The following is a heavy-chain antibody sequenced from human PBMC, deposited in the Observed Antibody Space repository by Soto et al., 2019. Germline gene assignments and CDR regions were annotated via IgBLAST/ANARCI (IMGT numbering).Heavy chain of an antibody. V-gene: IGHV3-7*01. CDR2: IKQDGSEK. CDR3: ARDKGSCISTSCSVGAFDI. D-gene: IGHD2-2*01. CDR1: GFTFSSYW. Sequence: GGSLRLSCAASGFTFSSYWMSWVRQAPGKGLEWVVNIKQDGSEKYYVDSVKGRFTISRDNAKNSLYLQMNSLRAEDTAVYYCARDKGSCISTSCSVGAFDIWGQGTMVTVSS. J-gene: IGHJ3*02.